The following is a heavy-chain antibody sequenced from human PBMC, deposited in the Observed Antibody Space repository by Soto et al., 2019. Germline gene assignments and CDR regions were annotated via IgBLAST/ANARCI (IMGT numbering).Heavy chain of an antibody. CDR3: GSVRPSGYVLS. CDR1: GGSLSSYY. D-gene: IGHD6-25*01. CDR2: VYFSGNT. V-gene: IGHV4-59*01. J-gene: IGHJ5*02. Sequence: SETLSLTCTVSGGSLSSYYWTWIRQSPGKGLEWIGYVYFSGNTNYNPSLKSRVTISIDTSKNQFPLRLASVTAADTAFYYCGSVRPSGYVLSWGQGTLVTVSS.